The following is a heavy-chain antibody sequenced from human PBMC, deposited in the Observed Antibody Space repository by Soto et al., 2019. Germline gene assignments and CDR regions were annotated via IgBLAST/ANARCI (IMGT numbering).Heavy chain of an antibody. J-gene: IGHJ6*02. D-gene: IGHD3-22*01. V-gene: IGHV1-69*13. Sequence: SVEVSVRASGCRFRSYSFIWVRQAPGQGLEWMGVIIPIFCTSNYAQKFQRRVTITADESTSTAYMEPSSLSSDDTAVYYCARALFPTSFYDSSGPRRAYSSGMDVWGQGTTVTVSS. CDR2: IIPIFCTS. CDR1: GCRFRSYS. CDR3: ARALFPTSFYDSSGPRRAYSSGMDV.